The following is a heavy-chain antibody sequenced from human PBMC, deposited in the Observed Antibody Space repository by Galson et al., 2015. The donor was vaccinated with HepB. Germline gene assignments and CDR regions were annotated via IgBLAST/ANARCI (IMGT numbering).Heavy chain of an antibody. Sequence: ETLSLTCAVYGGSFSGYYWSWIRQPPGKGLEWIGEINHSGSTNYNPSLKSRVTISVDTSKNQFSLKLSSVTAADTAVYYCARGPSDYVVESYYYYYGMDVWGQGTKVTVSS. CDR3: ARGPSDYVVESYYYYYGMDV. V-gene: IGHV4-34*01. D-gene: IGHD4-17*01. CDR2: INHSGST. J-gene: IGHJ6*02. CDR1: GGSFSGYY.